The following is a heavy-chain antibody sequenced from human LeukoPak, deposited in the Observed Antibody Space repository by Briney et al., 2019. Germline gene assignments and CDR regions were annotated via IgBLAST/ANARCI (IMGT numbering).Heavy chain of an antibody. Sequence: ASVNVSCKASGYTFTDYYMHWVRQAPGQGLDWVGWINATSGATNYAQKFQGRVTMTRETSNNTSYMELSRLRSDDTAVYYCAREFRTTTWSFDAFDLWGQGTMVTVSS. CDR3: AREFRTTTWSFDAFDL. CDR2: INATSGAT. V-gene: IGHV1-2*02. CDR1: GYTFTDYY. J-gene: IGHJ3*01. D-gene: IGHD1/OR15-1a*01.